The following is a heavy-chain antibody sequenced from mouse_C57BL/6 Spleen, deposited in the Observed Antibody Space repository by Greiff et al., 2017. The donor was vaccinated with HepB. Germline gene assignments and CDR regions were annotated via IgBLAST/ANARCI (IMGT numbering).Heavy chain of an antibody. CDR3: ARSDGYYGYFDV. CDR1: GYTFTSYG. J-gene: IGHJ1*03. D-gene: IGHD2-3*01. CDR2: IYPRSGNT. V-gene: IGHV1-81*01. Sequence: VQLVESGAELARPGASVKLSCKASGYTFTSYGISWVKQRTGQGLEWIGEIYPRSGNTYYNEKFKGKATLTADKSSSTAYMELRSLTSEDSAVYFCARSDGYYGYFDVWGTGTTVTVSS.